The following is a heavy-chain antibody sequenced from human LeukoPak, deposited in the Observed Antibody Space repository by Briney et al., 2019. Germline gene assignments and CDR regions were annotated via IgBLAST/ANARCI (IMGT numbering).Heavy chain of an antibody. Sequence: GGSLTLSCAASGFTFSSYWMYWVRQAPGKGLVWVSRINTDGSSTTYADSVKGRFTISRDNAKNTVYLQMNSLRAEDTAVYYCARVLAVAGTGAFDIWGQGTMVTVSS. CDR2: INTDGSST. J-gene: IGHJ3*02. CDR3: ARVLAVAGTGAFDI. CDR1: GFTFSSYW. D-gene: IGHD6-19*01. V-gene: IGHV3-74*01.